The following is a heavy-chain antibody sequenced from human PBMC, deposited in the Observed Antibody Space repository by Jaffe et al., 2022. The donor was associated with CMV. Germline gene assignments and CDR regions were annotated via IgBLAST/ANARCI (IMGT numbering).Heavy chain of an antibody. CDR1: GYTFTSYG. Sequence: QVQLVQSGAEVKKPGASVKVSCKASGYTFTSYGISWVRQAPGQGLEWMGWISAYNGNTNYAQKLQGRVTMTTDTSTSTAYMELRSLRSDDTAVYYCARDKLGTTVTTYYYYMDVWGKGTTVTVSS. CDR2: ISAYNGNT. CDR3: ARDKLGTTVTTYYYYMDV. V-gene: IGHV1-18*04. J-gene: IGHJ6*03. D-gene: IGHD4-17*01.